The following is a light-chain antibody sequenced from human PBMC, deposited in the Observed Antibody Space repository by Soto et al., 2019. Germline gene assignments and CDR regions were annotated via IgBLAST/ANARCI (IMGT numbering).Light chain of an antibody. CDR3: SSYAGSNNVV. CDR2: EVT. V-gene: IGLV2-8*01. CDR1: SRDVGGYKY. Sequence: QSALTQPPSASGSPGQSVTISCTGTSRDVGGYKYVSWYQHPPGKAPKLLIYEVTKRPSGVPDRFSGSKSGNTASLTVSGLQAEDEAHYYCSSYAGSNNVVFGGGTKLTVL. J-gene: IGLJ3*02.